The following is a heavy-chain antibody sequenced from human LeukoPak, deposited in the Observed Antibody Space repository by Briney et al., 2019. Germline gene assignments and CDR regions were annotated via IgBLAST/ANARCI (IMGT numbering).Heavy chain of an antibody. V-gene: IGHV4-31*03. CDR3: ARSDGYNGDY. D-gene: IGHD5-24*01. Sequence: SETLSLTCTVSDGSISSGGYYWSWIRHHPGKGLEWIRYIYYSGSTYYNPSLKSRVTISVDTSKNQFSLKMSSVTAADTAVYYCARSDGYNGDYWGQGTLVTVSS. CDR1: DGSISSGGYY. CDR2: IYYSGST. J-gene: IGHJ4*02.